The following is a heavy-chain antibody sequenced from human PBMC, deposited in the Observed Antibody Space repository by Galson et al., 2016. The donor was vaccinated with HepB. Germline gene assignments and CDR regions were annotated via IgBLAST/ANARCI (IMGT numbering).Heavy chain of an antibody. D-gene: IGHD4-17*01. CDR2: IFYSGST. J-gene: IGHJ4*02. CDR3: ARSGGMPDYDYFDY. V-gene: IGHV4-39*01. CDR1: GGYITTGFFN. Sequence: SETLSLTCTVSGGYITTGFFNWGWIRQPPGKGLEWTGTIFYSGSTHYNPSLKSRVVISVDKSKNQVSLRLSSVTATDTAVYYCARSGGMPDYDYFDYWGQGTLVTVSS.